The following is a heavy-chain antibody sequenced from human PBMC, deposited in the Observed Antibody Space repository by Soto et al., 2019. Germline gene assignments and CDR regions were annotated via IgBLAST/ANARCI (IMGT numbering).Heavy chain of an antibody. D-gene: IGHD1-20*01. CDR2: ISAGNGNT. Sequence: QVQLVQSGAEEKKPGASVKVSCKASGYTFTSYAMHWVRQAPGQRLEWMGWISAGNGNTKYSQKFQGRVTMTRDTSASTAYMELSSLRTEDTAVYYCARGITPPTPLDYWGQGTLVTVSS. V-gene: IGHV1-3*05. CDR1: GYTFTSYA. J-gene: IGHJ4*02. CDR3: ARGITPPTPLDY.